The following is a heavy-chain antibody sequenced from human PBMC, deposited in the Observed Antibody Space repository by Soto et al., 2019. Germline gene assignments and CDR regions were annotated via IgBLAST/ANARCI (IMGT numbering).Heavy chain of an antibody. Sequence: VGSLRLSCAASGFTFTDYWTHWVRQAPGKGLVWVSRINSDGSRTSYADSVTGRFTISRDNAKNTLYLQMNSLRVEDTALYYCARETYRGFYFDYWGQGTLVTVSS. CDR1: GFTFTDYW. D-gene: IGHD4-4*01. CDR2: INSDGSRT. V-gene: IGHV3-74*01. CDR3: ARETYRGFYFDY. J-gene: IGHJ4*02.